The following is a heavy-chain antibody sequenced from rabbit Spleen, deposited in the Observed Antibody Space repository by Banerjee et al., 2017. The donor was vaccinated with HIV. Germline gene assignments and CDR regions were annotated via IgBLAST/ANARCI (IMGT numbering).Heavy chain of an antibody. D-gene: IGHD8-1*01. CDR2: IDIGKGTT. J-gene: IGHJ4*01. Sequence: QEQLVESGGGLVQPEGSLTLTCKASGFDFSSYFLSWVRQAPGKGLEWIGIIDIGKGTTAYATWAKGRFTISKASSTTVTLQMTSLAAADTATYFCATDLRGSNYYFKLWGPGTLVTVS. CDR3: ATDLRGSNYYFKL. V-gene: IGHV1S45*01. CDR1: GFDFSSYFL.